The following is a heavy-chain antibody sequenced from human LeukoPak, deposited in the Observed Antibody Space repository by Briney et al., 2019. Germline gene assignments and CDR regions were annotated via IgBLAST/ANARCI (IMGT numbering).Heavy chain of an antibody. Sequence: GGSLRLSCAAPGFTFSNYNMNWVRQDPGKGLEWISSITSSSSYKFYADSVKGRFTISRDNAKNSLYLQMNSLRAEDTAVYYCARDPYSGAYYEGYYYYYMDVWGKGTTVTVSS. J-gene: IGHJ6*03. CDR3: ARDPYSGAYYEGYYYYYMDV. D-gene: IGHD1-26*01. CDR1: GFTFSNYN. V-gene: IGHV3-21*01. CDR2: ITSSSSYK.